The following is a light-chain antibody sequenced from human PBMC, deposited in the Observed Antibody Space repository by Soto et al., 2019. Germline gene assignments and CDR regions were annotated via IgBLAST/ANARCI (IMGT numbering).Light chain of an antibody. CDR2: GTS. J-gene: IGKJ5*01. CDR3: QHYGRSPIT. CDR1: QSVGRDY. Sequence: EIVLTQSPGTLSLSPGERATLSCRASQSVGRDYLAWYQQKPGQAPRLLIHGTSYRATGIPDRFSGSGSATDFTLTISRLEPEDFALYYCQHYGRSPITFGQGTRLEIK. V-gene: IGKV3-20*01.